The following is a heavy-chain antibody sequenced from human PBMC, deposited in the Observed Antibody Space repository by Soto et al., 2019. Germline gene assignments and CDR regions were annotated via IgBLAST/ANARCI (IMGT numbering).Heavy chain of an antibody. V-gene: IGHV3-15*07. Sequence: PGGSLRLSCAASGFTFSNAWINWVRQAPGKGLEWVGRIKSKTDGGSPDYAAPVKGRFAISRDDSKNMVYLQMNSLKTEYTGIYYCTTDSYSSIIVVRFDYWGHGTLVTVS. CDR3: TTDSYSSIIVVRFDY. J-gene: IGHJ4*01. CDR2: IKSKTDGGSP. D-gene: IGHD3-22*01. CDR1: GFTFSNAW.